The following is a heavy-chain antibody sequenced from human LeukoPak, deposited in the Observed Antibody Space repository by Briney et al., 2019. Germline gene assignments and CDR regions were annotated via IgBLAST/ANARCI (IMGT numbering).Heavy chain of an antibody. J-gene: IGHJ4*02. CDR3: ARAGQEWFGELGFDS. Sequence: GSLRLSCEASGFTFSSYNMSWVRQAPGKGLEWVANIKQDGSEKYYVASVKGRFTISRDNAKNSLYLQMNSLRAEDTAMYYCARAGQEWFGELGFDSWGQGTLVTVSS. D-gene: IGHD3-10*01. V-gene: IGHV3-7*01. CDR1: GFTFSSYN. CDR2: IKQDGSEK.